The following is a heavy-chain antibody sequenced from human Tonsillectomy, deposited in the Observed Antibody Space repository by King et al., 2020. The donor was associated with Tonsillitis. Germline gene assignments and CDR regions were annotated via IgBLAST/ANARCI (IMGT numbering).Heavy chain of an antibody. V-gene: IGHV3-23*04. D-gene: IGHD3-3*01. CDR1: GFIFGNYA. CDR2: ISGSGRSV. Sequence: VQLVESGGGLVLPGGSLRLSCAASGFIFGNYAMTWVRQAPGKGLEWVSDISGSGRSVIYADSAKGRFTISRDNSKNTLYLQMNSLRAEDTAVYYCANDSGSLSENPDYWGQGTLVTVSS. J-gene: IGHJ4*02. CDR3: ANDSGSLSENPDY.